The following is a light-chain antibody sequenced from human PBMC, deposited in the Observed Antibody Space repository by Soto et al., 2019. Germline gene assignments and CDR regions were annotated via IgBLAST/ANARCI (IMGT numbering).Light chain of an antibody. CDR2: GAS. V-gene: IGKV3-20*01. CDR1: QSISNNY. J-gene: IGKJ4*01. CDR3: QQYGSSPLT. Sequence: EVVLTQSPGTLSWSPGDSATLSCRASQSISNNYLAWYQQKPGQAPRVLIYGASSRATGIPDRFSGGGSGTRFTLTISRLEPEDCAVYYCQQYGSSPLTFGGGNKVEIK.